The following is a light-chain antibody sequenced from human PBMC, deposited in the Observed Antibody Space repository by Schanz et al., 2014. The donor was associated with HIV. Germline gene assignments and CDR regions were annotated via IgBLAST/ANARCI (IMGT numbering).Light chain of an antibody. CDR1: RSTLARTP. CDR3: ATWDISLNGPV. V-gene: IGLV1-44*01. CDR2: NND. J-gene: IGLJ2*01. Sequence: QSLLTQPPSVSGTPGQRVVISCSGSRSTLARTPVDWYQHLPGTAPRLLIRNNDVRPSGVPDRFSGSKSGTSASLVISALQSEDEAEYFCATWDISLNGPVFGGGTQLTVL.